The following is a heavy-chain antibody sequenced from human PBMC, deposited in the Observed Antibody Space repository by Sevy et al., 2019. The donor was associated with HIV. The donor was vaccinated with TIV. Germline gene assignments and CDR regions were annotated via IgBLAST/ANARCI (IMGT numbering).Heavy chain of an antibody. V-gene: IGHV1-2*02. J-gene: IGHJ4*02. Sequence: ASVKVSCNPSGYTFTGYYMNWVRQAPGQGLEWMGWINPNSGGTNYAQKFQGRVTMTRDTSISTAYMELNSLTSDDTAIYYCARDGGGIVSRPGYDYWGQGTLVTVSS. CDR3: ARDGGGIVSRPGYDY. D-gene: IGHD6-6*01. CDR2: INPNSGGT. CDR1: GYTFTGYY.